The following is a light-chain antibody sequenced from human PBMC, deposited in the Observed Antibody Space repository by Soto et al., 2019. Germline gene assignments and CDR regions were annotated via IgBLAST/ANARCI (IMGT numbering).Light chain of an antibody. CDR1: QSISSW. CDR3: QQLNSYPIT. V-gene: IGKV1-5*01. J-gene: IGKJ5*01. Sequence: DIQMTQSPATRSASVGDRVTITCRASQSISSWLAWYQQKPGKAPKLLIYAASTLQSGVPSRFSGSGSGTEFTLTISSLQPEDFATYYCQQLNSYPITFGQGTRLEI. CDR2: AAS.